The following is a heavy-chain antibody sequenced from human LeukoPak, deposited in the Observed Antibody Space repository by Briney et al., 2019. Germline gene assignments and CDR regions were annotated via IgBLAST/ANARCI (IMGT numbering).Heavy chain of an antibody. D-gene: IGHD3-9*01. CDR3: ARSPDRYYDILTGYYNIWFDP. J-gene: IGHJ5*02. Sequence: ASVKVSYKASGHTFTNYDINWVPQTSGQGLEWLGWMHPDTGNTGSAQKFQGRVTMTRNTSISTAYMELSSLRSDDTAVYYCARSPDRYYDILTGYYNIWFDPWGQGTLVTVSS. V-gene: IGHV1-8*01. CDR1: GHTFTNYD. CDR2: MHPDTGNT.